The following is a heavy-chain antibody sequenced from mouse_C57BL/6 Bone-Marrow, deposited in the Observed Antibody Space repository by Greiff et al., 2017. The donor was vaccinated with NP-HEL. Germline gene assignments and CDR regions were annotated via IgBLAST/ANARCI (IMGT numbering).Heavy chain of an antibody. Sequence: EVMLVESGEGLVKPGGSLTLSCAASGFTFSSYAMSWVRQPPEKRLEWVAYISSGGDYIYYADTVKGRFTISRDNARNTLYLQMSSLKSEDTAMYYCTRATTVVWWYFDVWGTGTTVTVSS. CDR3: TRATTVVWWYFDV. CDR1: GFTFSSYA. CDR2: ISSGGDYI. V-gene: IGHV5-9-1*02. J-gene: IGHJ1*03. D-gene: IGHD1-1*01.